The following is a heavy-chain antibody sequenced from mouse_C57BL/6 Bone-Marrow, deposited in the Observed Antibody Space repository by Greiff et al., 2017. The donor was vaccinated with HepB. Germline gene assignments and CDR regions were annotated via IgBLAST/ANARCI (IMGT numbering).Heavy chain of an antibody. D-gene: IGHD1-1*01. CDR3: ARPSYYRAMDY. CDR2: IDPSDSYT. J-gene: IGHJ4*01. V-gene: IGHV1-69*01. CDR1: GYTFTSYW. Sequence: QVQLQQSGAELVMPGASVKLSCKASGYTFTSYWMHWVKQRPGQGLEWIGEIDPSDSYTNYNQKFKVKSTLTVDKSSSTAYMQLSSLTSEDSAVYYCARPSYYRAMDYWGQGTSVTVSS.